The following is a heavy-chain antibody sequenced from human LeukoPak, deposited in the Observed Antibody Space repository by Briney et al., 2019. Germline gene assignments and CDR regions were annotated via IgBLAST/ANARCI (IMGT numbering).Heavy chain of an antibody. V-gene: IGHV1-18*01. CDR1: GYAFTSYG. Sequence: ASVKVSCKASGYAFTSYGISWVRQAPGQGLEWMGWISANNGNTKYNTKYAQNLQGRVTMTTDISTSTAYMELRTLRSDDTAVYYCARDRDRSGSQSYWGQGTLVTVSS. CDR3: ARDRDRSGSQSY. CDR2: ISANNGNTKYNT. J-gene: IGHJ4*02. D-gene: IGHD1-26*01.